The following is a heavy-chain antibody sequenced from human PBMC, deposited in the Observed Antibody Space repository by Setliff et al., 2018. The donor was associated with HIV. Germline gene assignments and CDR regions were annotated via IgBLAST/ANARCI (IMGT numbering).Heavy chain of an antibody. V-gene: IGHV4-59*06. J-gene: IGHJ6*03. CDR2: IYSSGTK. D-gene: IGHD2-15*01. CDR1: GGSISGYY. Sequence: PSETLSLTCTVSGGSISGYYWNWIRQHPVKGLEWIGYIYSSGTKYYNPSLKSRLAISLDTSKNQFSLNLKSVTAADAAVYYCARGFCSGGFCHPNFYHYMDVWGKGTTVTVSS. CDR3: ARGFCSGGFCHPNFYHYMDV.